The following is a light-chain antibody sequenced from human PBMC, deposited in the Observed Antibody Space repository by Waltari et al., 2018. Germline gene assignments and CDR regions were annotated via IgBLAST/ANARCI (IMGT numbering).Light chain of an antibody. J-gene: IGKJ2*01. Sequence: DIVMTQSPLSLPVTPGEPASISCRSSQSLLHTNAYNYLDWYLQKPGPSPQLLIYLGSNRASGVPDRFSGSGSGTDFTLKISRVEAEDVGIYYCMQSLQTPYTFGQGTKLEIK. V-gene: IGKV2-28*01. CDR3: MQSLQTPYT. CDR2: LGS. CDR1: QSLLHTNAYNY.